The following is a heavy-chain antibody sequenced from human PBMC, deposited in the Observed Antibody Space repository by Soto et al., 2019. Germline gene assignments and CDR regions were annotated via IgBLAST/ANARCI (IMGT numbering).Heavy chain of an antibody. CDR1: GFTFSSYS. CDR2: ISSSSSYI. Sequence: EVQLVESGGGLVKPGGPLRLSCAASGFTFSSYSMNWVRQAPGKGLEWVSSISSSSSYIYYADSVKGRFTISRDNAKNSLYLQMNSLRAEDTAVYYCARVRITGWYFDLWGRGTLVTVSS. J-gene: IGHJ2*01. CDR3: ARVRITGWYFDL. D-gene: IGHD3-10*01. V-gene: IGHV3-21*01.